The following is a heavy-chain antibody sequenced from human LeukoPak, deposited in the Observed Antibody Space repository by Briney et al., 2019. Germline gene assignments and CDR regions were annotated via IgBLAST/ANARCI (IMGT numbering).Heavy chain of an antibody. CDR3: AREKWDYYGSGSYRNFDY. V-gene: IGHV4-39*07. CDR1: GGSISSSSYY. CDR2: IYYSGST. Sequence: SETLSLTCTVSGGSISSSSYYWGWIRQPPGKGLEWIGSIYYSGSTYYNPSLKSRVTISVDTSKNQFSLKLSSVTAADTAVYYCAREKWDYYGSGSYRNFDYWGQGTLVTVSS. J-gene: IGHJ4*02. D-gene: IGHD3-10*01.